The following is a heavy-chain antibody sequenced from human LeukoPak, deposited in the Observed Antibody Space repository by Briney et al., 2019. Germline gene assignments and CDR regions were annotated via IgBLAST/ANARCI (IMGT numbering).Heavy chain of an antibody. CDR3: ARDRSPSIAVAGTGDY. D-gene: IGHD6-19*01. CDR2: ISSSSSYI. CDR1: GFTLSSYS. J-gene: IGHJ4*02. V-gene: IGHV3-21*01. Sequence: GESLKISCAASGFTLSSYSMNWVRQAPGQGLEWVSSISSSSSYIYYADSVKGRFTISRDNAKNSLYLQMSSLRAEDTAVYYCARDRSPSIAVAGTGDYWGQGTLVTVSS.